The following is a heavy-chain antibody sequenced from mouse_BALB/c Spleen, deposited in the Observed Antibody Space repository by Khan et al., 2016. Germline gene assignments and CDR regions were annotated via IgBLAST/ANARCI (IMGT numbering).Heavy chain of an antibody. Sequence: EVKLEVSGAELVKPGASVKLSCTASGFNIKDTYMHWVKQRPEQGLEWIGRIDPANGNPKYDPKFQGKATITADTSSNTAYLQLSSLTSEDTAVYYCARSADYWGQGTTLTVSS. CDR3: ARSADY. CDR1: GFNIKDTY. CDR2: IDPANGNP. J-gene: IGHJ2*01. V-gene: IGHV14-3*02.